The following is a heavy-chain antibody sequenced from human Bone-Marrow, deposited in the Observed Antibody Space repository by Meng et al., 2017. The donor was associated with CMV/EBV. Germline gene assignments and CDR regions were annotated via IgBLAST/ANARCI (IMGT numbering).Heavy chain of an antibody. J-gene: IGHJ4*02. Sequence: GESLKISCAASGFTFSSYAMSWVRQAPGKGLEWVSTLSGSGGDTFYADSVRGRFTISRDNSKNTLYLQMNSLRAEETAIYYCAKIVRDYSPFDYWGQGTLVTVSS. CDR2: LSGSGGDT. V-gene: IGHV3-23*01. D-gene: IGHD4-11*01. CDR3: AKIVRDYSPFDY. CDR1: GFTFSSYA.